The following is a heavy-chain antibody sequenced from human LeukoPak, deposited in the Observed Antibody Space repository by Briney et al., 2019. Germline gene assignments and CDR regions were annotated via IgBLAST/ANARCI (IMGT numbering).Heavy chain of an antibody. Sequence: GASVKVSCKASGYTFSRYGISWVRQAPGQGLEWMGWISGYNGHTKYAQKVQGRVTMPTDTSTSSVYMELRSLISDDTGDYYCARGQTNRLLWVGELVSNINPFDYWGQGTLVTVSS. CDR2: ISGYNGHT. V-gene: IGHV1-18*01. CDR1: GYTFSRYG. J-gene: IGHJ4*02. D-gene: IGHD3-10*01. CDR3: ARGQTNRLLWVGELVSNINPFDY.